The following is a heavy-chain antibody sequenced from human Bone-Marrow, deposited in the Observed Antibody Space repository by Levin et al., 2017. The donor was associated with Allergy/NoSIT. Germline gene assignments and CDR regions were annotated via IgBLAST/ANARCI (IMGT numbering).Heavy chain of an antibody. J-gene: IGHJ5*02. V-gene: IGHV3-30-3*01. CDR1: GFTFSSYP. Sequence: GGSLRLSCAASGFTFSSYPMHWVRQAPGKGLEWVAAISYDGSNKYYADSVKGRFTISRDNSRNTLYLQMNSLRDEDTAVYYCAREPTVTIDNWFDPWGQGTLVTVSS. D-gene: IGHD4-17*01. CDR3: AREPTVTIDNWFDP. CDR2: ISYDGSNK.